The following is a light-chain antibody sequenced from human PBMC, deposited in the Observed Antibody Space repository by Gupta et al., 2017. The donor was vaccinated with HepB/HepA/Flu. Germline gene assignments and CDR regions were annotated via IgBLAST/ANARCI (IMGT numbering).Light chain of an antibody. Sequence: DIQMTQSPSSPSASVGDRVTITCRASQRISSYLNWYQQKPGKAPKLLIYAASSLQSGVPSRFSGSGSGTDFTLTISRLQPEDFATYYCQQSDSTPFTFGHGTKVDIK. CDR3: QQSDSTPFT. J-gene: IGKJ3*01. CDR2: AAS. V-gene: IGKV1-39*01. CDR1: QRISSY.